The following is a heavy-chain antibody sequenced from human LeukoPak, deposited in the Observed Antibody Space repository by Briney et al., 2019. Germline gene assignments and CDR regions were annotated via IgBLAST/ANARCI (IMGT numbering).Heavy chain of an antibody. CDR2: ISSSSDTM. CDR1: GFIFSSYS. Sequence: GGSLRLSCAASGFIFSSYSMNWVRQAPGKGLEWVSYISSSSDTMHYADSVKGRFTISRDNAKRSLFLQMNSLTDADTAVYYCARGHHNSGWYRGIDYWGQGILVTVSS. D-gene: IGHD6-19*01. V-gene: IGHV3-48*02. CDR3: ARGHHNSGWYRGIDY. J-gene: IGHJ4*02.